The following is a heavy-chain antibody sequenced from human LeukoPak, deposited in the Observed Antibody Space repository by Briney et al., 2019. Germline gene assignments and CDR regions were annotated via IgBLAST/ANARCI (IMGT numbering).Heavy chain of an antibody. J-gene: IGHJ6*02. Sequence: PGGSLRLSCAASGFTFSSYSMNWVRQAPGKGLEWVSSISSSSSYIYYADSVKGRFSISRDNAKNSLYLQLNSLRAEDTAVYYCARDMGLRFLEWLLFVGMDVWGQGTTVTVSS. CDR2: ISSSSSYI. CDR1: GFTFSSYS. V-gene: IGHV3-21*01. D-gene: IGHD3-3*01. CDR3: ARDMGLRFLEWLLFVGMDV.